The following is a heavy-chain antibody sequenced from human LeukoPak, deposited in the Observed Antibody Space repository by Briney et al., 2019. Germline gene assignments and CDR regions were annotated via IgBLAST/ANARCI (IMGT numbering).Heavy chain of an antibody. CDR2: ISPNSGGT. Sequence: GASVKVSCKASGYTFTDYYMHWVRQAPGQGLEWMGWISPNSGGTNYAQKFQGRVTMTRDTSISTAYMELSRLRSDDTAVYYCARKFGGYCSGTSCQINFDYWGQGTLVTVSS. V-gene: IGHV1-2*02. CDR1: GYTFTDYY. D-gene: IGHD2-2*01. CDR3: ARKFGGYCSGTSCQINFDY. J-gene: IGHJ4*02.